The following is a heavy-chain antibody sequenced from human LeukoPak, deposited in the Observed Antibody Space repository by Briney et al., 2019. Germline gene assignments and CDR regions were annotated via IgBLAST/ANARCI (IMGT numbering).Heavy chain of an antibody. V-gene: IGHV3-73*01. CDR3: TSYDTSTSYNSSGYYSNY. J-gene: IGHJ4*02. CDR2: IRTKTNSYAT. Sequence: GGSLRLSCAASGFTFSGSAMHWVRQASGKGLEWVGRIRTKTNSYATTYAASVKGRFTISRDDSKNTAYLQMNSLKTEDTAVYYCTSYDTSTSYNSSGYYSNYWGQGTLVTVSS. CDR1: GFTFSGSA. D-gene: IGHD3-22*01.